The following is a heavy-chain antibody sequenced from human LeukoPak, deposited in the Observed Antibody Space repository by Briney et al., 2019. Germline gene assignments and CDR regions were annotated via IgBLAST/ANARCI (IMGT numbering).Heavy chain of an antibody. CDR2: VYSSGSV. CDR3: ARERRDYFYYYYYMDV. Sequence: SETLSLTCAVSGGSIAIRNYYWAWIRQSPGRGLEWLGSVYSSGSVYYNPSLKSRVTMSVDTSKNQFSLKLSSVTAADTAVYYCARERRDYFYYYYYMDVWGKGTTVTISS. CDR1: GGSIAIRNYY. D-gene: IGHD2/OR15-2a*01. V-gene: IGHV4-39*07. J-gene: IGHJ6*03.